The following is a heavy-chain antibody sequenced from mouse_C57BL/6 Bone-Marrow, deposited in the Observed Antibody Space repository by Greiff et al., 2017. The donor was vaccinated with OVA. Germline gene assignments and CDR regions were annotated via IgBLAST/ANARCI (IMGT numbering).Heavy chain of an antibody. CDR1: GYTFTSYW. CDR2: IHPNSGST. J-gene: IGHJ4*01. CDR3: ARKGPFYAMDY. Sequence: VQLQQSGAELVKPGASVKLSCKASGYTFTSYWMHWVKQRPGQGLEWIGMIHPNSGSTNYNEKFKSKATLTVDKSSSTAYMQLSSLTSEDSAVYYCARKGPFYAMDYWGQGTSVTVSS. V-gene: IGHV1-64*01. D-gene: IGHD3-3*01.